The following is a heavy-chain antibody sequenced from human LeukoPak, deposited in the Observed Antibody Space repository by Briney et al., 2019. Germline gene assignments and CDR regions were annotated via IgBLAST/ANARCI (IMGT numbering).Heavy chain of an antibody. J-gene: IGHJ5*02. CDR2: MYYTGNT. Sequence: SETLSLTCTVSGDSISRRSYSWGWIRQPPGKGLEWNGSMYYTGNTDYNPSLKSRLTMSVDTSKNQFSLKLSSVTAADTAVYFCAKGYTNGVNQEVWLDPWGQGTLVTVSS. CDR3: AKGYTNGVNQEVWLDP. D-gene: IGHD2-8*01. V-gene: IGHV4-39*07. CDR1: GDSISRRSYS.